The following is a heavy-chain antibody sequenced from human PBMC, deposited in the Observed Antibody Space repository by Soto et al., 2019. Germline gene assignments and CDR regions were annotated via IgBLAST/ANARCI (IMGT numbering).Heavy chain of an antibody. D-gene: IGHD3-22*01. CDR2: ISGSGGST. CDR1: GFTFSSYA. Sequence: GGSLRLSCAASGFTFSSYAMSWVRQAPGKGLEWVSAISGSGGSTYYADSVKGRFTISRDNSKNTLYLQMNSLRAEDTAVYYCAKDYYYDSSGYPNWFDPWGQGTLVTVSS. CDR3: AKDYYYDSSGYPNWFDP. V-gene: IGHV3-23*01. J-gene: IGHJ5*02.